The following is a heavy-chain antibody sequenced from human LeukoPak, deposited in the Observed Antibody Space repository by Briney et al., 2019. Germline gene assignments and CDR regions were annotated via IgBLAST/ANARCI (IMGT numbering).Heavy chain of an antibody. J-gene: IGHJ4*02. CDR1: GFTFDDYA. CDR3: DKDRSHNYGDHFDN. Sequence: GRSLRLSCAASGFTFDDYAMHWGRQAPGKGLGWVSGVSWNSGGRGYADSVKGRFTISRDNAKNSLYLQMNSLMAEDTALYYCDKDRSHNYGDHFDNWGQGTMVTVSS. D-gene: IGHD4-17*01. V-gene: IGHV3-9*01. CDR2: VSWNSGGR.